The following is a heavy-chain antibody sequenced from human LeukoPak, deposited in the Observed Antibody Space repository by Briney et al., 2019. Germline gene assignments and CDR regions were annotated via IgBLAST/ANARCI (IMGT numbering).Heavy chain of an antibody. CDR3: AKDPDYYDSSGNDY. Sequence: GGSLRLSCAASGFTFSGYSMNWVRQAPGKGLEWVAYISYTDYTAYYADSVKGRFTISRDNSKNTLYLQMNSLRAEDTAVYYCAKDPDYYDSSGNDYWGQGTLVTVSS. J-gene: IGHJ4*02. V-gene: IGHV3-23*01. CDR2: ISYTDYTA. CDR1: GFTFSGYS. D-gene: IGHD3-22*01.